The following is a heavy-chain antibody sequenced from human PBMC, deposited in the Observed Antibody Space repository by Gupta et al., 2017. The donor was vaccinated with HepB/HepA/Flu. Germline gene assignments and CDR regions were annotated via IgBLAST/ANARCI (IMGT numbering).Heavy chain of an antibody. J-gene: IGHJ6*03. Sequence: VQLVQSGAEVRKPGASVRVSCKASGYTFTYYYIHWVRQTPGQGLEWMGIINPKGGNIIYAQKFQGRVNMTTDTSTSTVYMELSSPKSEDTAVYYCARDRTSHSFYYYYYYMDVWGKGTTVTVSS. CDR3: ARDRTSHSFYYYYYYMDV. CDR1: GYTFTYYY. CDR2: INPKGGNI. V-gene: IGHV1-46*01. D-gene: IGHD2-2*01.